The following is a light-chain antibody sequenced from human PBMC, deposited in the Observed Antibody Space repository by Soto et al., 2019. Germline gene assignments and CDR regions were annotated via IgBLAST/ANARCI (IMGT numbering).Light chain of an antibody. CDR3: QQYYTFPRT. J-gene: IGKJ1*01. V-gene: IGKV4-1*01. Sequence: DIVMTQSPDSLAVSLGERATINCKSSQSVLYSSINKNYLAWYQQKPGQPPKLLIYWASTRESGVSDRFSGSGSGTDFALTISSLQAEDVAIYYCQQYYTFPRTFGQGTKVEIK. CDR1: QSVLYSSINKNY. CDR2: WAS.